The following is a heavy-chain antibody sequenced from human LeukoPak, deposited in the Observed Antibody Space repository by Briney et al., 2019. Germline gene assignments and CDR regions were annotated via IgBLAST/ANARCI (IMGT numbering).Heavy chain of an antibody. Sequence: GGSLRLSCAASGFTFDDYAMHWVRQAPGKGLEWVSGISWNSGSIGYADSVEGRFTISRDNAKNSLYLQMNSLRAEDTALYYCAKDFDSSGYEVDYWGQGTLVTVSS. CDR2: ISWNSGSI. D-gene: IGHD3-22*01. CDR3: AKDFDSSGYEVDY. V-gene: IGHV3-9*01. CDR1: GFTFDDYA. J-gene: IGHJ4*02.